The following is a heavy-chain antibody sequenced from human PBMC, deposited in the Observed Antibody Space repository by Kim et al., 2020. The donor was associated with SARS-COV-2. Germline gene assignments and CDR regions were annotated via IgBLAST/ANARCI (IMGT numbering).Heavy chain of an antibody. CDR1: GFTFSRYA. CDR2: ISYDGSNK. J-gene: IGHJ4*02. V-gene: IGHV3-30-3*01. D-gene: IGHD3-16*01. Sequence: GGSLRLSCAASGFTFSRYAMHWVRKAPGKGLEWVADISYDGSNKYYIDSVKGRFTISRDNSKNALFLQMDSLRAEDTAVYFCVRDWGFDYWGQGTLVTVSS. CDR3: VRDWGFDY.